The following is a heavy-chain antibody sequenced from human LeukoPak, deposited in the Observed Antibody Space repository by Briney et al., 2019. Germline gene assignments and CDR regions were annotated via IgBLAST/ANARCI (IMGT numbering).Heavy chain of an antibody. V-gene: IGHV4-59*01. CDR1: GGSISSYY. Sequence: SETLSLTCTVSGGSISSYYWSWIRQPPGKGLEWIGYIYYSGSTNYNPSLKSRVTISVDTSKNQFSLKLSSVTAADTAVYYCARRQRPVAGTFYDYWGQGPLVTVSS. J-gene: IGHJ4*02. D-gene: IGHD6-19*01. CDR2: IYYSGST. CDR3: ARRQRPVAGTFYDY.